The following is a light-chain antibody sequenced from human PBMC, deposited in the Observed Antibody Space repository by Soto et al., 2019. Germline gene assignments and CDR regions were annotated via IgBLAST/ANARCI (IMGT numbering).Light chain of an antibody. J-gene: IGKJ2*01. Sequence: DIQMTQSPSTLSASVGDRVTITCRASQSISSWLAWYQQKPGKAPKLLIYDASSLESGVPSRFRGSGSGTEFPLTISSLQPDDFATYYCQQYNNYSYTFGQGTKLEIK. V-gene: IGKV1-5*01. CDR3: QQYNNYSYT. CDR1: QSISSW. CDR2: DAS.